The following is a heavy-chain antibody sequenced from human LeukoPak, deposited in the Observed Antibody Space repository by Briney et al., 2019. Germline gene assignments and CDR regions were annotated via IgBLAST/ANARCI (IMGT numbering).Heavy chain of an antibody. CDR1: GFTFSSYG. CDR2: ISGSGGST. CDR3: AKDRGIAVADTGLFDY. Sequence: GGSLRLSCAASGFTFSSYGMSWVRQAPGKGLEWVSAISGSGGSTYYADSVKGRFTISRDNSKNTLYLQMNSLRAEDTAVYYCAKDRGIAVADTGLFDYWGQGTLVTVSS. J-gene: IGHJ4*02. D-gene: IGHD6-19*01. V-gene: IGHV3-23*01.